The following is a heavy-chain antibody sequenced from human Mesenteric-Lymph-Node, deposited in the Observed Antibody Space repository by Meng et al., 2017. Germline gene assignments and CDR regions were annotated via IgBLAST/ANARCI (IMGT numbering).Heavy chain of an antibody. D-gene: IGHD4-17*01. V-gene: IGHV1-18*01. Sequence: ASVKVSCKASGYTFTSYGISWVRQAPGQGLEGMGWISAYNGNTNYAQKLQGRVTMTTDTSTSTAYMELRSLRSDDTAVYYCARVDTVRYYYYGMDVWGQGPTVTVSS. CDR2: ISAYNGNT. CDR1: GYTFTSYG. J-gene: IGHJ6*02. CDR3: ARVDTVRYYYYGMDV.